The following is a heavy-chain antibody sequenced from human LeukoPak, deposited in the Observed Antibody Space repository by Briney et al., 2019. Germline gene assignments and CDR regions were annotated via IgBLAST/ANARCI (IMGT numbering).Heavy chain of an antibody. CDR3: ARRGSGRSFDY. CDR1: GGSISSSSYY. J-gene: IGHJ4*02. Sequence: PSETLSLTCTVSGGSISSSSYYWGWIRQPPGKGLEWIGSIYYSGSTYYNPSLKSRVTISVDTSKNQFSLKLSSVTAADTAVYYCARRGSGRSFDYWGQGTLVTVSS. CDR2: IYYSGST. V-gene: IGHV4-39*01. D-gene: IGHD3-3*01.